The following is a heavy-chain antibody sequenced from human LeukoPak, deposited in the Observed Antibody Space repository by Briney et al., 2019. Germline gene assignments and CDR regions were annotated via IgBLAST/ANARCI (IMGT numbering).Heavy chain of an antibody. J-gene: IGHJ4*02. CDR3: ARGVSGLWIAFDN. CDR2: IYYSGST. CDR1: GGSINTYY. Sequence: RPSETLSLTCTVSGGSINTYYWSWIRQPPGKGLEWIGYIYYSGSTNYSPSLKSRVTISVDTSRNQFSLRLSSVTAADTAAYYCARGVSGLWIAFDNWGQGTQVTVSS. V-gene: IGHV4-59*08. D-gene: IGHD1-1*01.